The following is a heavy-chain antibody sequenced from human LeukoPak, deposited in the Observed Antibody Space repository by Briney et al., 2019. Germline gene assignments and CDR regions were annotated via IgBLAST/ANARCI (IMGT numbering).Heavy chain of an antibody. Sequence: PSETLSLTCTVSGGSINNYYWTWIRKPPGKGLEYIGYIYYSGYTNFSPSLQSRLTMSVDTSKNQFSLKLRSLTAADTAVYFCARLTGYQLPPLGCKYHPIDVWGKGTTVIVSS. J-gene: IGHJ6*03. CDR2: IYYSGYT. CDR3: ARLTGYQLPPLGCKYHPIDV. CDR1: GGSINNYY. D-gene: IGHD2-2*01. V-gene: IGHV4-59*01.